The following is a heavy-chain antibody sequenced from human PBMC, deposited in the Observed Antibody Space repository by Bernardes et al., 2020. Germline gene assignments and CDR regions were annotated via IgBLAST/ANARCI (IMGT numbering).Heavy chain of an antibody. D-gene: IGHD6-13*01. CDR3: ARWSRYSSSWFDY. Sequence: GGSLRLSRAASGFTFDDYGMSWVRQAPGKGLEWVSGINWNGGSTGYADSVKGRFTISRDNAKNSLYLQMNSLRAEDTALYHCARWSRYSSSWFDYWGQGTLVTVSS. CDR1: GFTFDDYG. J-gene: IGHJ4*02. CDR2: INWNGGST. V-gene: IGHV3-20*01.